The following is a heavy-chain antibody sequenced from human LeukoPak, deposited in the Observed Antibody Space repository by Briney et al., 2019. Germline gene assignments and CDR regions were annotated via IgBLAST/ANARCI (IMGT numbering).Heavy chain of an antibody. CDR3: AKQDSSGSTDFFDY. D-gene: IGHD6-19*01. CDR2: IQSDGSEK. CDR1: GFTFSDYG. J-gene: IGHJ4*02. Sequence: QPGGSLRLSCAASGFTFSDYGMHWVRQAPGKGLEWVAFIQSDGSEKSSADSVKGRFSISRDNSKNTLYLQMNSLRAEDTAVYYCAKQDSSGSTDFFDYWGQGTLVTVSS. V-gene: IGHV3-30*02.